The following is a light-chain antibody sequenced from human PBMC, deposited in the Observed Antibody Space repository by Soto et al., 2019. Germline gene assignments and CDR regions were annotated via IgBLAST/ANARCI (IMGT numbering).Light chain of an antibody. V-gene: IGKV3-11*01. CDR3: QQSSNWPI. J-gene: IGKJ5*01. CDR1: QSVSSY. CDR2: DAS. Sequence: EIVLTQSPATLSLSPGERATLSCRASQSVSSYLAWYQQKPGQAPRLLIYDASNRATGIPARFSGSGSGTDFTLTISSLEPEDFAVYYSQQSSNWPIFGQVTSLEI.